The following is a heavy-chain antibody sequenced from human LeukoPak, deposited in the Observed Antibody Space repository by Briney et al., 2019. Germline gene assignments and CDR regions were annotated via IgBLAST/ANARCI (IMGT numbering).Heavy chain of an antibody. CDR3: ARDRDLYSYGHFDY. Sequence: ASVKVSCKASGYTFTSYGISWVRQAPGQGLEWMGWISAYNGNTNYAQKLQGRVTMTTDTSTSTAYMELRSLRSDDTAAYYCARDRDLYSYGHFDYWGQGTLVTVSS. V-gene: IGHV1-18*01. D-gene: IGHD5-18*01. J-gene: IGHJ4*02. CDR2: ISAYNGNT. CDR1: GYTFTSYG.